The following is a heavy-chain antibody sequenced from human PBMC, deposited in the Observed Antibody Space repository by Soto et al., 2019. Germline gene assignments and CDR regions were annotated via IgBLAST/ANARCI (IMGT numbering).Heavy chain of an antibody. CDR1: GFTFINYA. Sequence: GGSLRLSCAASGFTFINYAMTWVRQAPGEGLEWVSTISGNGANTHYADSVKGRFSISRDNSKSTLYIQMNSLRADDTAVYYCAKDYGSSRYFFDYWGQGALVTVSS. D-gene: IGHD6-19*01. CDR2: ISGNGANT. J-gene: IGHJ4*02. CDR3: AKDYGSSRYFFDY. V-gene: IGHV3-23*01.